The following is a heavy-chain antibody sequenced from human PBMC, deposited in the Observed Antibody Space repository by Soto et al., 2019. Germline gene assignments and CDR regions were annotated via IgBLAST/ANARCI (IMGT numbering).Heavy chain of an antibody. CDR3: ARVSTPNRLWFGELLEGLTYWFDP. D-gene: IGHD3-10*01. CDR1: GGSISSYY. J-gene: IGHJ5*02. Sequence: QVQLQESGPGLVKPSETLSLTCTVSGGSISSYYWSWIRQPPGKGLEWIGYIYYSGSTNYNPSLKSRVTISVDTSKNQFSLKLSSVTAADTAVYYCARVSTPNRLWFGELLEGLTYWFDPWGQGTLVTVSS. V-gene: IGHV4-59*01. CDR2: IYYSGST.